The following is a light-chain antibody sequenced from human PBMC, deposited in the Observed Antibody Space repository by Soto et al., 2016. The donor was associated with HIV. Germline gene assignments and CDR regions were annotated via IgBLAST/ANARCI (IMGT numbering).Light chain of an antibody. J-gene: IGKJ3*01. CDR2: KTS. V-gene: IGKV1-5*03. Sequence: DIQMTPSPSTLSASVGDTVTITCRASQIINNWLAWYQQQPGKAPKLLIYKTSYLESGVPSRFSGSGSGTDFTFTISSLQSEDIATYYCQHYDNLLFTFGPGTKVDIK. CDR3: QHYDNLLFT. CDR1: QIINNW.